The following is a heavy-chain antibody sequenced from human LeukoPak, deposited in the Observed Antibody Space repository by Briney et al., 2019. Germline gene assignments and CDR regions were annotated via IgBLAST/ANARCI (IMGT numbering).Heavy chain of an antibody. V-gene: IGHV3-30*02. CDR3: ARDEGGTFPNFDY. J-gene: IGHJ4*02. Sequence: GGSLRLSCAASGFTFSSYAMSWVRQAPGKGLEWVAFIRYDGTNKYYADSVKGRFTISRDNSKNTLFLQMNSLRAEDTAVYYCARDEGGTFPNFDYWGQGTLVTVSS. D-gene: IGHD1-26*01. CDR1: GFTFSSYA. CDR2: IRYDGTNK.